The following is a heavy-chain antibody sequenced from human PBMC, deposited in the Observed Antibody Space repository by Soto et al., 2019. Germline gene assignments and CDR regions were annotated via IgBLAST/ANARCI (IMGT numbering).Heavy chain of an antibody. Sequence: PGGSLRLSCAASGFTFSSYGMHWVRQAPGKGREWVAVISYDGSNKYYADSVKGRFTISRDNSKNTLYLQMNSLRAEDTAVYYCAKYRDSSSWYPDYYYGMDVWGQGTTVTVSS. CDR3: AKYRDSSSWYPDYYYGMDV. CDR1: GFTFSSYG. CDR2: ISYDGSNK. D-gene: IGHD6-13*01. J-gene: IGHJ6*02. V-gene: IGHV3-30*18.